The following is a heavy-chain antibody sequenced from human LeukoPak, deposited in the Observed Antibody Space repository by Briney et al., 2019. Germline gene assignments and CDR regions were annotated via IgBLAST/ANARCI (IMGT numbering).Heavy chain of an antibody. D-gene: IGHD3-3*01. J-gene: IGHJ4*02. CDR2: IFSSGNT. V-gene: IGHV3-53*01. CDR3: ATRWS. Sequence: GGSLRLSCAASGFTVSSNYMSWVRQAPGKGLEWVSVIFSSGNTYYADSVKGRFTISRDNSKNTLYLQMNSLKAEDLAVYYCATRWSWGQGTLVTVSS. CDR1: GFTVSSNY.